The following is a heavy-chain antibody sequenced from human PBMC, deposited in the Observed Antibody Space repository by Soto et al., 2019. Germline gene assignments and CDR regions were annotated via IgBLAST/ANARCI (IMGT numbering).Heavy chain of an antibody. J-gene: IGHJ5*02. Sequence: SETLSLTCSVSGGSINYNSYYWGWIRRPPGKGLEWVGGIFYTGTTYYSPSLKDRVTISVDTSKNSFSLNLTSVTAADTAVYFCARLVVVAPVANAWGQGTLVTVS. D-gene: IGHD2-2*01. CDR1: GGSINYNSYY. V-gene: IGHV4-39*02. CDR3: ARLVVVAPVANA. CDR2: IFYTGTT.